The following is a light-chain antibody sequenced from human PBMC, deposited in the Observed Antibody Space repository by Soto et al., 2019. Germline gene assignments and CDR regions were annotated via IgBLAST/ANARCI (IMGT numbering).Light chain of an antibody. CDR2: DAS. J-gene: IGKJ4*01. Sequence: EIVLTQSPATLSLSPGERATLSCRASQSVSSYLAWYQQKPGQAPRLLIYDASNRATGIPARLSGSASGTDFALTISSLEPEDFADDYCQQRSNWPLTLGEGTKVEIK. CDR1: QSVSSY. V-gene: IGKV3-11*01. CDR3: QQRSNWPLT.